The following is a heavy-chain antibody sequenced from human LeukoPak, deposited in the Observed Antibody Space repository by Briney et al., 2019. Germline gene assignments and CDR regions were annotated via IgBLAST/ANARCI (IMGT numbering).Heavy chain of an antibody. CDR2: IRYDGSNK. D-gene: IGHD2-8*02. CDR3: AKTGGDSTGGDY. CDR1: GFTFSSYG. Sequence: GGSLRLSCAESGFTFSSYGMHWVHQATGKGLEWVAFIRYDGSNKYYADSVKGRFTISRDNSKNTLYLQMNSLRAEDTAVYYCAKTGGDSTGGDYWGQGTLVTVSS. J-gene: IGHJ4*02. V-gene: IGHV3-30*02.